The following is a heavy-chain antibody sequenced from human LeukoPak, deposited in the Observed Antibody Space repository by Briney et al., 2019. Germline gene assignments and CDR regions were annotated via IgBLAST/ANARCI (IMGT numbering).Heavy chain of an antibody. V-gene: IGHV6-1*01. CDR3: ARDSCYSAYYIGAFDI. CDR1: GDSVSSNSAA. CDR2: TYYRSKWYN. D-gene: IGHD3-22*01. Sequence: SQTLSLTSAISGDSVSSNSAAWNWIRQSPSRGLEWLGRTYYRSKWYNDYAVSVKSRITINPDTSKNQLSLQVNSVTPEDTAVYYCARDSCYSAYYIGAFDIWGQGTMVTVSS. J-gene: IGHJ3*02.